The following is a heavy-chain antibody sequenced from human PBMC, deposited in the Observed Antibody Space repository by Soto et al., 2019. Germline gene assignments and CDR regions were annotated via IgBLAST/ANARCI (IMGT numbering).Heavy chain of an antibody. CDR3: ASGSLYGSGSYPVDY. D-gene: IGHD3-10*01. Sequence: QVQLVQSGAEVKKPGSSVNVSCKASGGTFSNHLISWVRQAPGQGLEWMGTIIPLFGTLNYAQKLQGRVTLSADRSXXTAYVERSSLRSDDTAVYYCASGSLYGSGSYPVDYWGQGTLVTVSS. V-gene: IGHV1-69*08. CDR1: GGTFSNHL. CDR2: IIPLFGTL. J-gene: IGHJ4*01.